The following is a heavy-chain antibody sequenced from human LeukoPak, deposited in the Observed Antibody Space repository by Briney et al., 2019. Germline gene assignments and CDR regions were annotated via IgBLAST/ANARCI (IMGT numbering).Heavy chain of an antibody. V-gene: IGHV1-24*01. CDR2: FDPEDGET. CDR3: ATDSVVGPSLAFDI. Sequence: ASVKVSCNVSGYTLTELSMHWVRQAPGKGLEWMGGFDPEDGETIYAQKFQGRVTMTEDTSTDAAYMELSSLRSEDTAVYYCATDSVVGPSLAFDIWGQGTMVTVSS. J-gene: IGHJ3*02. D-gene: IGHD1-26*01. CDR1: GYTLTELS.